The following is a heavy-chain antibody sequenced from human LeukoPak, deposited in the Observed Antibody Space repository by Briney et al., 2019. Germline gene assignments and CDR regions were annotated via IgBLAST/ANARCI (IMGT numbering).Heavy chain of an antibody. CDR3: AKDPPPTGDVSHYYYYYIDV. CDR1: GFTFSSYA. Sequence: GGSLRLSCAASGFTFSSYAMSWVRQAPGKGLEWVSAISGSGGNTYYADSVKGRFTISRDNSKNTLYLQMNSLRAEDTAVYYCAKDPPPTGDVSHYYYYYIDVWGKGTTVTVSS. J-gene: IGHJ6*03. CDR2: ISGSGGNT. D-gene: IGHD7-27*01. V-gene: IGHV3-23*01.